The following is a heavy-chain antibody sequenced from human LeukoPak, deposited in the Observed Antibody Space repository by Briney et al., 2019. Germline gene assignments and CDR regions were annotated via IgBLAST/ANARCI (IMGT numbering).Heavy chain of an antibody. Sequence: PSETLSLTCTVSGGSISSYYWSWIRQPPGKGLEWIGYIYYSGSTNYNPSLKSRVTISVDTSKNQFSLKLSSVTAADTAVYYCARGSIAARPLEAFDIWGQGTMVTVSS. CDR3: ARGSIAARPLEAFDI. V-gene: IGHV4-59*01. CDR1: GGSISSYY. CDR2: IYYSGST. J-gene: IGHJ3*02. D-gene: IGHD6-6*01.